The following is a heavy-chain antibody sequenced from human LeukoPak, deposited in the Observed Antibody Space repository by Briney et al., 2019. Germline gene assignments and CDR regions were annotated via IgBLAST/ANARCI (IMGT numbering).Heavy chain of an antibody. V-gene: IGHV4-39*01. CDR2: SYYTGST. Sequence: PSETLSLTRTVSGGSINTTPYYWGWIRQPPGKGLEWIGSSYYTGSTYYNPSLKSRVTISVDTSKNQFSLKLGSVTAADTALYYCARHLLGYCSGGNCYYFDFWGQGTLVTVSS. CDR1: GGSINTTPYY. D-gene: IGHD2-15*01. J-gene: IGHJ4*02. CDR3: ARHLLGYCSGGNCYYFDF.